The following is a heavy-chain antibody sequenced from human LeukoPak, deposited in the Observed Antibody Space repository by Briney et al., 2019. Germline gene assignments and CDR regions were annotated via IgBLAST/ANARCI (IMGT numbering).Heavy chain of an antibody. CDR2: IIPILGIA. CDR1: GGTFSSYA. D-gene: IGHD5-18*01. J-gene: IGHJ4*02. Sequence: SVKVSCKASGGTFSSYAISWVRQAPGQGLEWMGRIIPILGIANYAQKFQGRVTITADKSTSTAYMELSSLRSEDTAVYYCARVSGYSYGYYFDYWGQGTLVTVSS. CDR3: ARVSGYSYGYYFDY. V-gene: IGHV1-69*04.